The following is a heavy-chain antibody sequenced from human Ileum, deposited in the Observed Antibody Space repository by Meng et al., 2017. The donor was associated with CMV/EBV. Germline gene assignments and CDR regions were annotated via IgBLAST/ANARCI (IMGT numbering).Heavy chain of an antibody. CDR2: ISYDGTNK. CDR3: ARDLPSGTSVNYFDY. J-gene: IGHJ4*02. D-gene: IGHD1-26*01. V-gene: IGHV3-30-3*01. Sequence: GGSLRLSCAASGFTFSSYAMSWVRLAPGKGLEWMAVISYDGTNKFYADSVKGRFTISRDDSENTLYLQMNSLRGEDTALYYCARDLPSGTSVNYFDYWGQGTLVTVSS. CDR1: GFTFSSYA.